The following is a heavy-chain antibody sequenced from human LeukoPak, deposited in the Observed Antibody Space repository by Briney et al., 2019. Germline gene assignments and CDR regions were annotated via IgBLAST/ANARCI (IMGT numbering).Heavy chain of an antibody. CDR2: IYYSGST. Sequence: SETLSLTCTVSGGSISSYYWSWIRQPPGKGLEWIGYIYYSGSTNYNPSLKSRVTISVDTSKNQFFLKLSSVTAADTAVYYCARRVTTRGGYYYYYYMDVWGKGTTVTVSS. J-gene: IGHJ6*03. CDR3: ARRVTTRGGYYYYYYMDV. D-gene: IGHD4-17*01. CDR1: GGSISSYY. V-gene: IGHV4-59*01.